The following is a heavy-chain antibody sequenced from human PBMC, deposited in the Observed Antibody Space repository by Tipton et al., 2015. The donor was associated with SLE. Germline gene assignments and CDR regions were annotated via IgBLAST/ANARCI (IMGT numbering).Heavy chain of an antibody. V-gene: IGHV4-30-4*01. CDR2: MYNTVSA. CDR1: GASISSGDYY. Sequence: TLSLTCTVSGASISSGDYYWSWIRQAPGMGLEWIGAMYNTVSADYNPSLKSRVTISLDTSKNQFSLKLNSVTAADTAVYYCARHGGYWGQGTLVTVSS. D-gene: IGHD3-3*01. CDR3: ARHGGY. J-gene: IGHJ4*02.